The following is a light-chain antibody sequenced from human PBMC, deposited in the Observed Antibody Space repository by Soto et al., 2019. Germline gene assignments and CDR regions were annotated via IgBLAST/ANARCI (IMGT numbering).Light chain of an antibody. CDR1: NSDVGSHNF. CDR3: CLLTSGAKWV. Sequence: QSALTQPASVSGSPGQSITISCTGTNSDVGSHNFVSWYQQNPGKAPNLLIYEASKRPSGLSTRFSGSKSGNTASLTMSGVQAEDEADYYCCLLTSGAKWVFGGGTKVTVL. J-gene: IGLJ3*02. V-gene: IGLV2-23*01. CDR2: EAS.